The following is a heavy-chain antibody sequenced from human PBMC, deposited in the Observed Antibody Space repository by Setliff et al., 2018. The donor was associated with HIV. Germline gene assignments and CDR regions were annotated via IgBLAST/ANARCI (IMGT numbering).Heavy chain of an antibody. Sequence: SETLSLTCAVYGGSFSGYYWSWIRQPPGKGLEWIGEINHSGSTNYNPSLKSRVTMSVDTSKNQFSLKLSSVTAADTAVYYCARGLSFYDPGGFDYWGQGTLVTVSS. J-gene: IGHJ4*02. CDR3: ARGLSFYDPGGFDY. V-gene: IGHV4-34*01. CDR1: GGSFSGYY. CDR2: INHSGST. D-gene: IGHD3-22*01.